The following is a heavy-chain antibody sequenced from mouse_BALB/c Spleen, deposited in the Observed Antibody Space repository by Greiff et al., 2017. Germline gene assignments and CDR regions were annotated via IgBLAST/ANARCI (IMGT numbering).Heavy chain of an antibody. CDR2: IFPGSGNT. D-gene: IGHD1-1*01. CDR1: GYSFTSYY. J-gene: IGHJ2*01. V-gene: IGHV1-66*01. CDR3: ARYHYGSSYFDD. Sequence: VQLQQSGPELVKPGASVKISCKASGYSFTSYYIHWVKQRPGQGLEWIGWIFPGSGNTKYNEKFKGKATLTADTSSSTAYMQLSSLTSEDSAVYFCARYHYGSSYFDDWGQGTTLTVSS.